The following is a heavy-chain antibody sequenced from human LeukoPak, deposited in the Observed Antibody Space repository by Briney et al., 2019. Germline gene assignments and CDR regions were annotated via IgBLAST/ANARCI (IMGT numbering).Heavy chain of an antibody. CDR1: GYTFTSYD. Sequence: GASVKVSCKASGYTFTSYDINWVRQATGQGLEWMGWMNPNSGNTGYAQKFQGRVTITADKSTSTAYMELSSLRSEDTAVYYCASKRHNYYDSSGRDAFDIWGQGTMVTVSS. J-gene: IGHJ3*02. V-gene: IGHV1-8*01. CDR2: MNPNSGNT. CDR3: ASKRHNYYDSSGRDAFDI. D-gene: IGHD3-22*01.